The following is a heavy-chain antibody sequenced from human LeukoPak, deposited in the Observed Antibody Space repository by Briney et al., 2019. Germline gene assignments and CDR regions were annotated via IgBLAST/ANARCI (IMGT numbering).Heavy chain of an antibody. D-gene: IGHD2-15*01. V-gene: IGHV3-21*01. CDR2: ISSSSSYI. CDR3: ARDSSGGSRLLFDY. J-gene: IGHJ4*02. CDR1: GFTFSSYS. Sequence: TGGSLRLSCAASGFTFSSYSMNWVRQAPGKGLEWVSSISSSSSYIYYADSVKGRFTISRDNAKNSLYLQMNSLRAEDTAVYYCARDSSGGSRLLFDYWGQGTLVTVSS.